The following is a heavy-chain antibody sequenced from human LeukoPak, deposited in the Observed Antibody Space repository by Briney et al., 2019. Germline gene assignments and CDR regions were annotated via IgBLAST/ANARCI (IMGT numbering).Heavy chain of an antibody. CDR2: ILAGNGNT. D-gene: IGHD3-22*01. J-gene: IGHJ4*02. Sequence: ASVNVSCKASGYTFASYAMHWVRQAPGQRLEWMGWILAGNGNTKYSQRFQGRVTITRDTSARTVYMELSSLKSEDTAVYYCARALGIVYSRPFDYWGQGTLVTVSS. CDR1: GYTFASYA. V-gene: IGHV1-3*01. CDR3: ARALGIVYSRPFDY.